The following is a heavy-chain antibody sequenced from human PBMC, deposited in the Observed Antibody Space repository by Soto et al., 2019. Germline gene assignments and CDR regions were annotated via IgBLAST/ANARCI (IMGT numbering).Heavy chain of an antibody. CDR2: ISDDGSGE. Sequence: QARLEASGGGVVQVGRSVGLSCASTGFTFGGYNFQWVCQGPGRGLGGVAVISDDGSGEYYVVSEEGRFTNSRDNSQNKLFIQKKSLKVGDTAIFYCATGHRGLTRLPPVITDPNWVDPRGQGALVTVSS. V-gene: IGHV3-30*03. CDR1: GFTFGGYN. CDR3: ATGHRGLTRLPPVITDPNWVDP. J-gene: IGHJ5*01. D-gene: IGHD2-21*01.